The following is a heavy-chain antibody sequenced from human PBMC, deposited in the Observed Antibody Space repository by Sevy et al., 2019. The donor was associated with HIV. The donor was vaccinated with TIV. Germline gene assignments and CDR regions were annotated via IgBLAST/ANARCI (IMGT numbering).Heavy chain of an antibody. J-gene: IGHJ4*02. CDR1: GYTFTGYY. D-gene: IGHD5-12*01. V-gene: IGHV1-2*06. CDR2: INPNSGGT. Sequence: ASVKVSCKASGYTFTGYYMHWVRQAPGQGLEWMGRINPNSGGTNYAQKFQGRVTMTRDTSISTAYMELSRLRSDDTAVYYCARVGGYSGYDERLDYWGQGTLVTVSS. CDR3: ARVGGYSGYDERLDY.